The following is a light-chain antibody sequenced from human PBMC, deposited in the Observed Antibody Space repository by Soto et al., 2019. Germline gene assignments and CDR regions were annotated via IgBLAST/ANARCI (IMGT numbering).Light chain of an antibody. CDR3: AALDDSLNGRDG. J-gene: IGLJ1*01. CDR1: SYSIGSNT. V-gene: IGLV1-44*01. CDR2: SNN. Sequence: QSLRTQQHSASGAAGPRVTISWLGSSYSIGSNTVNWYQQLPGTAPKRHIYSNNHRPSGDPVRFSGSKSGTSASLAISGHTSEGEADYYCAALDDSLNGRDGLGTGTRGTVL.